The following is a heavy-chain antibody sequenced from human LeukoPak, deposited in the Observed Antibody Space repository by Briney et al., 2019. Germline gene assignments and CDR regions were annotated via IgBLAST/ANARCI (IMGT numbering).Heavy chain of an antibody. CDR3: ARDHVVGLAPFDP. D-gene: IGHD2-15*01. CDR2: INTGKGNT. J-gene: IGHJ5*02. CDR1: GYTFTDYA. Sequence: ASVKVSCKASGYTFTDYAMHWVRQAPGERLEWMGWINTGKGNTKYSQKFQGRVTITMDTSASTAYMELSSLRSEDTAVYYCARDHVVGLAPFDPWGQGTLVTVSS. V-gene: IGHV1-3*04.